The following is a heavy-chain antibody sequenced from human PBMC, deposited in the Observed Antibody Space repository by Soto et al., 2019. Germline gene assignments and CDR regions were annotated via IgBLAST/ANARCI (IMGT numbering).Heavy chain of an antibody. V-gene: IGHV1-69*13. J-gene: IGHJ6*02. CDR3: AYNPYYYYGMDV. Sequence: GASVKVSCKASGGTFSSYAISWVRQAPGQGLEWMGGIIPIFGTANYAQKFQGRVTITADESTSTAYMELSSLRSEDTAVYYCAYNPYYYYGMDVWGQGTTVTVSS. D-gene: IGHD1-1*01. CDR1: GGTFSSYA. CDR2: IIPIFGTA.